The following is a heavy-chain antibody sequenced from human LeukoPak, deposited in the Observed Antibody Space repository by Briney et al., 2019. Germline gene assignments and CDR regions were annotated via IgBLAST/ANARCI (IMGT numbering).Heavy chain of an antibody. CDR1: GFTFTSYW. Sequence: GGSLRLSCVASGFTFTSYWMSWVRQAPGKGLEWVANIKQDGSEKNYVDSAKGRFTISRDNAKNSMSLQMNSLRAEDTAVYYCTREGILAGVDYWGQGTLVTVSS. CDR3: TREGILAGVDY. CDR2: IKQDGSEK. V-gene: IGHV3-7*01. J-gene: IGHJ4*02. D-gene: IGHD6-13*01.